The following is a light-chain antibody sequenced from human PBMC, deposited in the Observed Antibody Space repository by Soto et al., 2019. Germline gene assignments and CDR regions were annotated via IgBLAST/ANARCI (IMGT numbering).Light chain of an antibody. J-gene: IGKJ2*01. CDR2: GDS. V-gene: IGKV3-15*01. CDR3: QSGAT. Sequence: EILMTQSPATLSVSPGERATLSCSASQSVSSNLAWYQQKPGQATRLLIYGDSTRATGIPARFSGSGSGTEFNLTISSLQAEDFAAYYWQSGATFGQGTKLEIK. CDR1: QSVSSN.